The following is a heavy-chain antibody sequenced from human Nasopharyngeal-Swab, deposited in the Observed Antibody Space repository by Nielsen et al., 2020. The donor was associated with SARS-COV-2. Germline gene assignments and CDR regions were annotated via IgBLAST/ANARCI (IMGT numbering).Heavy chain of an antibody. D-gene: IGHD3-22*01. CDR2: ISSDSGAK. CDR1: GFTFSSYW. V-gene: IGHV3-21*01. J-gene: IGHJ4*02. CDR3: LRGDRRDY. Sequence: GGSLRLSCAGSGFTFSSYWMHWVRQAPGKGLEWLSSISSDSGAKYHADSVKGRFTISRDNTKNSLYLEMNSLRAEDTAVYYCLRGDRRDYWGPGTLVSVSS.